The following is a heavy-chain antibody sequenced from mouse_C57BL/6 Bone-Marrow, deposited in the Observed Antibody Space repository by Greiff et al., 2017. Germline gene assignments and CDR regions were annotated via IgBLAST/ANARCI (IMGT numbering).Heavy chain of an antibody. CDR3: ARKEPVYAMDY. D-gene: IGHD4-1*01. V-gene: IGHV1-18*01. CDR2: INPNNGGT. CDR1: GYTFTDYN. J-gene: IGHJ4*01. Sequence: EVKLMESGPELVKPGASVKIPCKASGYTFTDYNMDWVKQSYGKSLEWIGDINPNNGGTIYNQKFKGKATLTVDKSSSTAYMELRSLTSEDTAVYCCARKEPVYAMDYWGQGTSVTVSS.